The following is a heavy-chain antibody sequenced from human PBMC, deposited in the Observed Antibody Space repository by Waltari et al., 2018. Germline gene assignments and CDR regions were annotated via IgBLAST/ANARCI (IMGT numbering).Heavy chain of an antibody. CDR3: ARGLYYGDFGYYFDY. Sequence: QVQLVQSGAEVKKPGSSVKVSCKASGGTFSSYAISWVRQAPGQGLEWMEGVIPILGIANYAQKFQGIVTITADESTSTAYMELSSLRSEDTAVYYCARGLYYGDFGYYFDYWGQGTLVTVSS. V-gene: IGHV1-69*04. D-gene: IGHD4-17*01. CDR2: VIPILGIA. CDR1: GGTFSSYA. J-gene: IGHJ4*02.